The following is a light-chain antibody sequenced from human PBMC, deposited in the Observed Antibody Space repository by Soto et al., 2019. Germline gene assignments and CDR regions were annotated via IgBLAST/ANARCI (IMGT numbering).Light chain of an antibody. CDR2: EVT. CDR3: SSYTFTSTLYV. Sequence: QSLLTQPASVSGSPGQSITISCTGSSSDVGGHNYVSWYQQHPGKAPKLMIYEVTKRPSGVSNRFSGSKSGNTASLTISGLQAEDEADYYCSSYTFTSTLYVFGTGTKVTVL. V-gene: IGLV2-14*01. CDR1: SSDVGGHNY. J-gene: IGLJ1*01.